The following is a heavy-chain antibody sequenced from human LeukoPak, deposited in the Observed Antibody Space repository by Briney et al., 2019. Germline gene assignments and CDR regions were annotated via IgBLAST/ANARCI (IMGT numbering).Heavy chain of an antibody. CDR2: ISAYNGNT. V-gene: IGHV1-18*01. CDR1: GYTFTSYG. CDR3: GRGCRLGGGSCSDDY. D-gene: IGHD2-15*01. J-gene: IGHJ4*02. Sequence: GAAVNVSCKASGYTFTSYGISWVRQAPAQGLEWMCWISAYNGNTNYPHKLQGRVTMTTDTATSTAYMELRSLRSDDTAVYYCGRGCRLGGGSCSDDYWGQGTLVIVSS.